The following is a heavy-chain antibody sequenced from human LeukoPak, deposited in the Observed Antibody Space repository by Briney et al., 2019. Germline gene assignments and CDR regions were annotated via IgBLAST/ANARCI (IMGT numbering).Heavy chain of an antibody. D-gene: IGHD3-22*01. V-gene: IGHV1-69*05. CDR2: IIPIFGTA. CDR3: ERANYDSNGYYLYYFDY. Sequence: SVKVSCKASGGTFSSYAISWVRQAPGQGLEWMGGIIPIFGTANYAQKFQGRVTITTDESKNTAYMELSSLRSEDTAVYYCERANYDSNGYYLYYFDYWGQGTLVTVSS. J-gene: IGHJ4*02. CDR1: GGTFSSYA.